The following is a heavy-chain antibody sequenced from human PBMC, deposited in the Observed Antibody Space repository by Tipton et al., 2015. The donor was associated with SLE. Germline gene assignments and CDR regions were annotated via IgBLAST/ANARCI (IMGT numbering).Heavy chain of an antibody. CDR3: ARPQARRGPFDS. CDR1: GGSISSSSYY. D-gene: IGHD3-10*01. CDR2: IYYSGST. V-gene: IGHV4-39*07. J-gene: IGHJ4*02. Sequence: TLSLTCTVSGGSISSSSYYWDWIRQPPGKGLEWIGNIYYSGSTYYNPSLESRVTMSVDASKNQFSLRLSSVTAADTAIYYCARPQARRGPFDSWGQGTLVTVSS.